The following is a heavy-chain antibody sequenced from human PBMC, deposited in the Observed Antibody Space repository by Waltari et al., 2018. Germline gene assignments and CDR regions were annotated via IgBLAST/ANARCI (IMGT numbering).Heavy chain of an antibody. CDR1: GASTGVYY. CDR3: ATDVLAAADVTFFDH. V-gene: IGHV4-59*01. Sequence: VQLQESGPGLVKTSGTLSLTCSVTGASTGVYYWSWLQQSPGTGLEWIGYIYYNGETTYNPSLKGRVTISQDTSKRQFSLTLNSVTAADTAVYYCATDVLAAADVTFFDHWGQGIRVSVSS. D-gene: IGHD6-13*01. J-gene: IGHJ4*02. CDR2: IYYNGET.